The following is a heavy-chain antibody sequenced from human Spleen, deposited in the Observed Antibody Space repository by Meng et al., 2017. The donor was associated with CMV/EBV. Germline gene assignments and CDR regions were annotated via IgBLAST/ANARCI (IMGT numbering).Heavy chain of an antibody. J-gene: IGHJ4*02. V-gene: IGHV4-34*01. CDR1: GGSFSGYC. CDR3: ARGEVYSSGWSY. D-gene: IGHD6-19*01. CDR2: INHSGST. Sequence: TCDGYGGSFSGYCWSWLRQPPGKGLEWIGEINHSGSTNYNPSLKSRVTISVDTSKNQFSLKLSSVTAADTAVYYCARGEVYSSGWSYWGQGTLVTVSS.